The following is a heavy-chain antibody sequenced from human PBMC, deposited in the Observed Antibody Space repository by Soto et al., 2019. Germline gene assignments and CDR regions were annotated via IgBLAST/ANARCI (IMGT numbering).Heavy chain of an antibody. J-gene: IGHJ3*01. CDR2: IFGSGAPT. CDR1: GFTFSHYA. Sequence: EVQLLESGGGLVQPGGSLRLYCAASGFTFSHYAMSWVRQAPGKGLQWVSTIFGSGAPTHYADSVKGRFGISRDNSNNMLFLEMNSLKDEDTAVYYCTREASSWGFAYDLWGQGTRVVVSS. CDR3: TREASSWGFAYDL. D-gene: IGHD3-16*01. V-gene: IGHV3-23*01.